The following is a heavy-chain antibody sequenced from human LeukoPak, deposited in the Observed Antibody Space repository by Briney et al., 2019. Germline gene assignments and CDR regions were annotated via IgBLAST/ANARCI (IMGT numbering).Heavy chain of an antibody. CDR2: INPSGGST. J-gene: IGHJ3*02. V-gene: IGHV1-46*01. D-gene: IGHD1-7*01. CDR3: ARERRYNWNYVGGHAFDI. Sequence: ASVKVSCKASGYTFPSYGISWVRQAPGQGLEWMGIINPSGGSTSYAQKFQGRVTMTRDTSTSTVYMELSSLRSEDTAVYYCARERRYNWNYVGGHAFDIWGQGTMVTVSS. CDR1: GYTFPSYG.